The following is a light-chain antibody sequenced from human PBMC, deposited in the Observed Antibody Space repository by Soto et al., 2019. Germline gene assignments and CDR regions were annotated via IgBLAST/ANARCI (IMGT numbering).Light chain of an antibody. CDR2: AAS. V-gene: IGKV1-39*01. CDR3: QQSYSTPYT. J-gene: IGKJ2*01. Sequence: DIQLTKSPSSLSASVGDRDTITGRASQSISSYLNWYQQKPGKAPKMLIYAASSLQSGVPSRFSDSGSETDCTLYISSQQPEVFATYYCQQSYSTPYTFGQGTKLEIK. CDR1: QSISSY.